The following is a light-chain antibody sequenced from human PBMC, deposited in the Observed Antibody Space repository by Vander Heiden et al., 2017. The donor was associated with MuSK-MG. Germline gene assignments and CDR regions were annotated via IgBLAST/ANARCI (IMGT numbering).Light chain of an antibody. CDR3: QQYNNWPPMFT. CDR2: GAS. J-gene: IGKJ2*01. Sequence: EMVMTQSPATLSVSPGERATVSCRASQNVSRHIAWYQQKPGQAPRLLIYGASMRATGIPARFSGSGSGTEFTLTISSLQSEDFAVYHCQQYNNWPPMFTFGQGTKLDI. CDR1: QNVSRH. V-gene: IGKV3-15*01.